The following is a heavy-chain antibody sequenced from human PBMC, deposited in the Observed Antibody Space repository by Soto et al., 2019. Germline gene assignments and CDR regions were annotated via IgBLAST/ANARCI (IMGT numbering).Heavy chain of an antibody. V-gene: IGHV3-43*01. Sequence: GGSLRLSCAASGFTFDDYTMHWVRQAPGKGLEWVSLISWDGGSTYYADSVKGRFTISRDNSKNSLYLQMNSLRTEDTALYYCAKDIYPQWLGELGPTNDYWGQGTLVTVSS. J-gene: IGHJ4*02. CDR1: GFTFDDYT. D-gene: IGHD6-19*01. CDR3: AKDIYPQWLGELGPTNDY. CDR2: ISWDGGST.